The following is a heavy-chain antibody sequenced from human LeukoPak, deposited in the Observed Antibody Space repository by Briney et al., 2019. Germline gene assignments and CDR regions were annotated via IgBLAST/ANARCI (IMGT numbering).Heavy chain of an antibody. D-gene: IGHD3-10*01. Sequence: ASVKVSCKVSGYTLSQLSVQWVRQAPGKGLEWMGGFDPEEGETIFAQKLQGRVTVTEDTSTHTVYMELSSLRSEDTAVYYCAISRTYHYGAGSYYEWGQGTLVTVSS. J-gene: IGHJ4*02. CDR1: GYTLSQLS. V-gene: IGHV1-24*01. CDR2: FDPEEGET. CDR3: AISRTYHYGAGSYYE.